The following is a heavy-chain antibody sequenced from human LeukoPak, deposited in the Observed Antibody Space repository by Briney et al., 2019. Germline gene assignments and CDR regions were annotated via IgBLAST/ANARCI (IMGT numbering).Heavy chain of an antibody. J-gene: IGHJ4*02. Sequence: GASVMVSCKASGFIFTAYYIHWVRQAPGQGLEWMGWINPNSGGTNYAQKFQGRVTMTRDTSISTAYMELSRLRSDDTAVYYCARGEGATIFGVVHGLLDYWGQGTLVTVSS. CDR2: INPNSGGT. CDR3: ARGEGATIFGVVHGLLDY. V-gene: IGHV1-2*02. D-gene: IGHD3-3*01. CDR1: GFIFTAYY.